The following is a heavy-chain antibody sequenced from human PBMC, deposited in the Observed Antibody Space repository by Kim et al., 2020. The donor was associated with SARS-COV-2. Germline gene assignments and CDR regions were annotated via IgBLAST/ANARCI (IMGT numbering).Heavy chain of an antibody. CDR1: GFTFSSYA. V-gene: IGHV3-23*01. CDR2: ISGSGGST. CDR3: AINPIGRGWHEDGMDV. Sequence: GGSLRLSCAASGFTFSSYAMSWVRQAPGKGLEWVSAISGSGGSTYYADSVKGRFTISRDNSKNTLYLQMNSLRAEDTAVYYCAINPIGRGWHEDGMDVWGQGTTVTVSS. D-gene: IGHD6-19*01. J-gene: IGHJ6*02.